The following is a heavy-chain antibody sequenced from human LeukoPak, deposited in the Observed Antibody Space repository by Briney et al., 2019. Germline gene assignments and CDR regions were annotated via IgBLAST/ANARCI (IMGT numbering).Heavy chain of an antibody. J-gene: IGHJ6*04. CDR2: ISYDGSNK. D-gene: IGHD3-3*01. CDR1: GFTFSTYA. CDR3: AMRFSGSV. V-gene: IGHV3-30-3*01. Sequence: GGSLRLSCAASGFTFSTYAMHWVRQAPGKGLEWVAVISYDGSNKYYADSVKGRFTISSDNSKNTLYLQMNSLRAEDTAVYYCAMRFSGSVWGKGTTVTVSS.